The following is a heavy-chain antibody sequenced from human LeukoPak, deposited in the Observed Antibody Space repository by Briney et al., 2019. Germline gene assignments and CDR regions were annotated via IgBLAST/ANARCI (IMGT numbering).Heavy chain of an antibody. J-gene: IGHJ4*02. Sequence: LRLSCVASGFTFRSYEMNWIRQPPGKGLEWIGEINHSGSTNYNPSLKSRVTISVDTSKNQFSLKLSSVTAADTAVYYCARAYSSGWYPDYWGQGTLVTVSS. CDR3: ARAYSSGWYPDY. CDR2: INHSGST. CDR1: GFTFRSYE. V-gene: IGHV4-34*01. D-gene: IGHD6-19*01.